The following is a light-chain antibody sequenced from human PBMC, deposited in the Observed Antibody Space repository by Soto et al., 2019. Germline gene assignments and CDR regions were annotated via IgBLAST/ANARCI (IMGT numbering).Light chain of an antibody. J-gene: IGKJ1*01. CDR3: QQYGMSPRT. CDR2: DAS. V-gene: IGKV3-20*01. CDR1: QSVSSSS. Sequence: EIVLTQSPGTLSLSPGERATLSCRASQSVSSSSLAWYQQKPGQAPRLLIYDASSRAPGIPDRFSGSGSGTDFTLTISRLEPEDFAVYYCQQYGMSPRTFGQGTKVEIK.